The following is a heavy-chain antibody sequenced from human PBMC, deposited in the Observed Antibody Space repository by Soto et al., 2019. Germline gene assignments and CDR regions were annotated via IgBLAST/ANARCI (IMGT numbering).Heavy chain of an antibody. V-gene: IGHV3-66*01. Sequence: EVQLVESGGGLVQPGGSLRLSCAVSGFTVSTHYMSWVRQAPGKGLECVSIIYNDGNTYSADSVKGRFTTSRDSAQNTLYLQMDNLRVDDTAVYHCARDSSYYGSGRGVLDYGGPGTLVTVSS. CDR3: ARDSSYYGSGRGVLDY. CDR1: GFTVSTHY. J-gene: IGHJ4*02. D-gene: IGHD3-10*01. CDR2: IYNDGNT.